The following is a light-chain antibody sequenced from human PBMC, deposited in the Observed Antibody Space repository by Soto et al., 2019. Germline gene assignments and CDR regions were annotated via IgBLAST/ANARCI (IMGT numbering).Light chain of an antibody. CDR3: LQANGFPPT. V-gene: IGKV1D-12*01. CDR2: AAS. J-gene: IGKJ3*01. CDR1: QYISNW. Sequence: DIQKTQSASSVYASVGDRVTMTCRASQYISNWLAWYQQKPAKAPKLLIYAASTLQSGVPSTFSGSGSGADFILTISSLQPEDFATNYCLQANGFPPTFGPGTKVEIK.